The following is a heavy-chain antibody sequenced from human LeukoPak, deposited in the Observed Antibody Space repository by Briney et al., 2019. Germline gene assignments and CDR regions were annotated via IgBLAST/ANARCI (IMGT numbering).Heavy chain of an antibody. CDR1: GFTFSSYA. V-gene: IGHV3-23*01. CDR2: ISGSGGST. CDR3: AKDYYGSGSYYLRGFDC. J-gene: IGHJ4*02. Sequence: QSGGSLRLSCAPSGFTFSSYAMSWVRQAPGKGLEWVSAISGSGGSTYYADSVKGRFTISRDNSKNTLYLQMNSLRAEDTAVYYCAKDYYGSGSYYLRGFDCWGQGTLVTVSS. D-gene: IGHD3-10*01.